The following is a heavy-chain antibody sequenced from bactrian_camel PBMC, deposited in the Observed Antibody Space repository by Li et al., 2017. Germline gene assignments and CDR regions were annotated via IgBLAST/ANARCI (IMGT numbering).Heavy chain of an antibody. CDR3: VSGLLDGTGY. V-gene: IGHV3S25*01. J-gene: IGHJ6*01. D-gene: IGHD2*01. Sequence: QLVESGGGLVQPGGSLRLACAASGFTLSSYWMSWVRQAPNKGLDWVLTVTSSGEFTYYADSVKGRFTVTRDNAKNTVYLQMNSLKPDDTAVYYCVSGLLDGTGYWGQGTQVTVS. CDR2: VTSSGEFT. CDR1: GFTLSSYW.